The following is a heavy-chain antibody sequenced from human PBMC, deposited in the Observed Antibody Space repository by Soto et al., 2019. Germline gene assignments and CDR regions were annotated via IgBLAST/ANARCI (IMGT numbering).Heavy chain of an antibody. D-gene: IGHD3-3*01. CDR2: IYSSGST. CDR1: GGAINSYY. CDR3: ARGQRFSDWFDP. Sequence: SETLSLTCTVSGGAINSYYWTWIRQPAGKGLEWIGRIYSSGSTKYNPSLQSRVTMSLDTSKNQFSLRLTSVTAAETAVYYCARGQRFSDWFDPWGQGNLVTVFS. V-gene: IGHV4-4*07. J-gene: IGHJ5*02.